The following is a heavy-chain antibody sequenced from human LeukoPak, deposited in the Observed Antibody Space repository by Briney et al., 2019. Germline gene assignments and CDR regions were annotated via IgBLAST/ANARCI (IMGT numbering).Heavy chain of an antibody. CDR2: MYPGDSDT. CDR1: GYSFTSYW. J-gene: IGHJ4*02. V-gene: IGHV5-51*01. Sequence: GESLKISCEGSGYSFTSYWIAWVRQMPGKGLEWMGIMYPGDSDTRYGPSFQGLVTISADKSITTAYLQWSSLKASDTAVYYCARRHKDWELFEYWGQGTLVTVSS. D-gene: IGHD1-7*01. CDR3: ARRHKDWELFEY.